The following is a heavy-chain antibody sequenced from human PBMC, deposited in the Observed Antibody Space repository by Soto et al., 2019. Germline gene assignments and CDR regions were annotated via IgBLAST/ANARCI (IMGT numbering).Heavy chain of an antibody. J-gene: IGHJ5*02. CDR1: GFSLSTSGVG. Sequence: SGPTLVNPTQTLTLTRTFSGFSLSTSGVGVGWIRQPPGKALEWLALIYWDDDKRYSPSLKSRLTITKDTSKNQVVLTMTNMDPVDTATYYCAHRPHSLRYFHWLTRGVNWFDPWGQGTLVTVSS. CDR3: AHRPHSLRYFHWLTRGVNWFDP. CDR2: IYWDDDK. D-gene: IGHD3-9*01. V-gene: IGHV2-5*02.